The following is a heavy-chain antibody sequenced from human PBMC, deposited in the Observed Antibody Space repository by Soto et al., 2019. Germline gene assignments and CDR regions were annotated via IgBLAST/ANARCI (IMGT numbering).Heavy chain of an antibody. CDR3: ARTIAASYSRFEP. CDR1: VFTFSDYY. J-gene: IGHJ5*02. D-gene: IGHD6-6*01. CDR2: ISGSSSTI. V-gene: IGHV3-11*01. Sequence: VGSLRLSCAASVFTFSDYYMSWIRQAPGKGLEWVSYISGSSSTIYYSDSVKGRFTVSRDNAKNSLYLQMNSLRAEDTAVYYCARTIAASYSRFEPWGQATLVIVSS.